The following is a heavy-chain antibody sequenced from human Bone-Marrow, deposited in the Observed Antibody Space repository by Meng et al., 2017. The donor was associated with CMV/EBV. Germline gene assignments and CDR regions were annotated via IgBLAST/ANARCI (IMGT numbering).Heavy chain of an antibody. V-gene: IGHV3-30*02. Sequence: GESLKISCVASGFTFSYYGMYWVRQAPGKGLEWVAFLRYDGSNTYYEDSVKGRFTISRDNSKHTLYLQMNSLRAHDTAVYYCAKGKDTSYYYYGMDVWGQGTTVTVSS. CDR2: LRYDGSNT. CDR3: AKGKDTSYYYYGMDV. J-gene: IGHJ6*02. CDR1: GFTFSYYG. D-gene: IGHD2-15*01.